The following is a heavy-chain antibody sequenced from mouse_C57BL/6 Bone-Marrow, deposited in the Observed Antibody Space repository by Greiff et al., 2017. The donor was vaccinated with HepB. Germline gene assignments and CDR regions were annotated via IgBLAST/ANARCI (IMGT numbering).Heavy chain of an antibody. CDR1: GFTFNTYA. CDR2: IRSKSSNYAT. Sequence: EVKLVESGGGLVQPKGSLKLSCAASGFTFNTYAMHWVRQAPGKGLEWVARIRSKSSNYATYYADSWKYRFTISRDDSQSMLYLQMNNLKTEDTAMYYCGREGGLITSHYYAMDDWGQGTSVTVSS. J-gene: IGHJ4*01. CDR3: GREGGLITSHYYAMDD. V-gene: IGHV10-3*01. D-gene: IGHD1-1*01.